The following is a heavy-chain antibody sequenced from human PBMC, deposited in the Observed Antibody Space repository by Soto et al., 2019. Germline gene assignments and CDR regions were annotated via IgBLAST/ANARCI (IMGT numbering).Heavy chain of an antibody. CDR2: ISSSSSTI. V-gene: IGHV3-48*02. J-gene: IGHJ6*02. CDR1: GFTFSSYS. CDR3: ARQEYTSPSYGMDV. D-gene: IGHD6-6*01. Sequence: ELQLVESGGGLVQPGGSLRLSCAASGFTFSSYSMNWVRQATGKGLDWASYISSSSSTIYYAYCVKGRFTISRDKANNSLYLRMNSLRDEETAVYYCARQEYTSPSYGMDVWGQGTTVTVSS.